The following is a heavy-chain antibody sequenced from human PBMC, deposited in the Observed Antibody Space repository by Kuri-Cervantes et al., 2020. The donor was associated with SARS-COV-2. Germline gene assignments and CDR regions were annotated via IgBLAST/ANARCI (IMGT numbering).Heavy chain of an antibody. Sequence: GGSLRLSCAASGFSFSSYAMSWVRQAPGKGLEWVAVISYDGSNKYYADSVKGRFTISRDNSKNTLYLQMNSLRAEDTAVYYCARSDIGFLDYWGQGTLVTVSS. J-gene: IGHJ4*02. V-gene: IGHV3-30-3*01. CDR3: ARSDIGFLDY. CDR2: ISYDGSNK. CDR1: GFSFSSYA. D-gene: IGHD3-3*01.